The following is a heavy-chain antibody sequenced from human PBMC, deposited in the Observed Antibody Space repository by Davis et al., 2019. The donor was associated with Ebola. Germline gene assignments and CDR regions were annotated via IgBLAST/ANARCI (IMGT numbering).Heavy chain of an antibody. CDR1: GYYFFSYW. V-gene: IGHV5-51*01. Sequence: GESLKISCKVSGYYFFSYWIAWVRQLPGEGLELMGIIYPGDSDIRYSPSFQGQFTISADKSISTAYLQWSSLKASDTAMYYCARLTAPSSGSYYLFAFDIWGQGTMVTVSS. CDR2: IYPGDSDI. J-gene: IGHJ3*02. D-gene: IGHD1-26*01. CDR3: ARLTAPSSGSYYLFAFDI.